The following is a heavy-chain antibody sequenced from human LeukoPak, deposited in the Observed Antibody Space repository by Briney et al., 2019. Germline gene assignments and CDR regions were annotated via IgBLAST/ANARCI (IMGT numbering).Heavy chain of an antibody. V-gene: IGHV3-9*01. Sequence: GGSLRLSCAASGFTFSSYGMHWVRQAPRKGLEWVSGISWNSGSIGYADSVKGRFTISRDNAKNSLYLQMNSLRAEDTALYYCAKDMFIGSGWYYFDYWGQGTLVTVSS. CDR1: GFTFSSYG. CDR2: ISWNSGSI. J-gene: IGHJ4*02. CDR3: AKDMFIGSGWYYFDY. D-gene: IGHD6-19*01.